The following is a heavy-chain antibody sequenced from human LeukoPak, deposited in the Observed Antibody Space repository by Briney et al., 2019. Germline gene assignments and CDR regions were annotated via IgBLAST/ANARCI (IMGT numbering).Heavy chain of an antibody. Sequence: ASVKVSCKASGYTFTGYHMHWVRQAPGQGLEWMGWINPNSGGTNYAQKFQGRVTMTRDTSISTAYMELSRLRSDDTAVYYCARAVFRAAVSGYWGQGTLVTVSS. D-gene: IGHD3-10*01. CDR2: INPNSGGT. J-gene: IGHJ4*02. V-gene: IGHV1-2*02. CDR1: GYTFTGYH. CDR3: ARAVFRAAVSGY.